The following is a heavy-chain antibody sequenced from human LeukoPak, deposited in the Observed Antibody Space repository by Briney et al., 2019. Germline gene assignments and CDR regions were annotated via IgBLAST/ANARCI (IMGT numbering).Heavy chain of an antibody. CDR1: GGSISSSSYY. CDR2: IYYSGST. D-gene: IGHD3-22*01. CDR3: ARSFGDRSGYFPQPLSFDP. Sequence: SETLSLTCTVSGGSISSSSYYWGWIRQPPGKGLEWIRSIYYSGSTYYNPSLKSRVTISVNTSKNQFSLKLSSVTAADTAVYFCARSFGDRSGYFPQPLSFDPWGQGTLVAVSS. J-gene: IGHJ5*02. V-gene: IGHV4-39*01.